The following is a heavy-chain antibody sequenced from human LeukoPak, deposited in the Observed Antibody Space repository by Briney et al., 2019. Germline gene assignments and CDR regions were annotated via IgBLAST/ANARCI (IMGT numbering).Heavy chain of an antibody. Sequence: GGSLRLSCEASGFTFSDFGMQWVRQTPGKGLEWVAVISYDGVNKFHADSAKGRFTISRDNSKNTLYLQMNSLRPDDTAVYYCAKDPSDYGSASAFDIWGQGTMVTVSS. CDR1: GFTFSDFG. J-gene: IGHJ3*02. D-gene: IGHD3-10*01. V-gene: IGHV3-30*18. CDR3: AKDPSDYGSASAFDI. CDR2: ISYDGVNK.